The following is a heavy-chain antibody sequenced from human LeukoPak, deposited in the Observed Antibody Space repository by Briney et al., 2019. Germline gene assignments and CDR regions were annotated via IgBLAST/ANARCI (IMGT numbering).Heavy chain of an antibody. CDR1: GFIFSGYW. J-gene: IGHJ6*03. V-gene: IGHV3-7*01. CDR2: IKEDGSER. CDR3: VRDYYYYIDG. Sequence: PGGSLRLSCAASGFIFSGYWMSWVRQAPGKWLEWVANIKEDGSERRYVDSVKGRFTISRDNAKNSLYLQMNSLRAEDTAVFYCVRDYYYYIDGWGKGTTVTVSS.